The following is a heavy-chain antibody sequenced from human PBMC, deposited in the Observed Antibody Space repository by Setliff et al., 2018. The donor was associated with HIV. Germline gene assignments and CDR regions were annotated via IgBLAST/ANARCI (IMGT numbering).Heavy chain of an antibody. D-gene: IGHD7-27*01. Sequence: ASVKVSCKASGYRFSGYGISWVRQAPGQGLEWMGWISADTGNTNFAQKFQGRVTLTTDTSTNTAYMELRSLRADDTAVYFCARDKTGDLWYFDSWGQGTLVTVSS. CDR2: ISADTGNT. V-gene: IGHV1-18*01. J-gene: IGHJ4*02. CDR3: ARDKTGDLWYFDS. CDR1: GYRFSGYG.